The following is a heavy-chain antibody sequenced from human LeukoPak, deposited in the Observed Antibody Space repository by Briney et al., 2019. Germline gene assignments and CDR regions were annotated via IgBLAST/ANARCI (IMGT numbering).Heavy chain of an antibody. Sequence: PGGSLRLSCAASGITVSSNYMTWVRQAPGKGLEWVSAIYSGGSTFYADSVKGRFTISRDNSKNTLYLQMNSLRAEDTAVYYCAKDTYDSDYGDYGVWGQGTLVTVSS. CDR1: GITVSSNY. D-gene: IGHD4-17*01. V-gene: IGHV3-66*01. J-gene: IGHJ4*02. CDR2: IYSGGST. CDR3: AKDTYDSDYGDYGV.